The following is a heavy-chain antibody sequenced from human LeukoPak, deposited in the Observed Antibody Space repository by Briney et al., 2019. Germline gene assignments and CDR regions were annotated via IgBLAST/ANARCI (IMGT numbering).Heavy chain of an antibody. J-gene: IGHJ4*02. V-gene: IGHV3-30*02. CDR3: AKDWWLDCGGGCYAFDY. Sequence: GGSLRLSCAASGFTFSSYGMHWVRQAPGKGLEWVAFIRYDGSNKYYADSVKGRFTISRDNSKNTLYLQMNSLRAEDTAVYYCAKDWWLDCGGGCYAFDYWGQGTLVTVSS. CDR2: IRYDGSNK. CDR1: GFTFSSYG. D-gene: IGHD2-21*02.